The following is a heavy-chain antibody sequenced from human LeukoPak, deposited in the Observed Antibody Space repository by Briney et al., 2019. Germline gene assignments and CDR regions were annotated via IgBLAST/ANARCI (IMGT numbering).Heavy chain of an antibody. V-gene: IGHV4-39*07. J-gene: IGHJ4*02. CDR3: ARGRTYYDILTGYHPGDY. D-gene: IGHD3-9*01. CDR1: GGSIYSSSYY. CDR2: IYYSGST. Sequence: SETLSLTCSVSGGSIYSSSYYWGWIRQPPGKGLEWIGSIYYSGSTYYNPSLKSRVTISVDTSKNQFSLKLSSVTAADTAVYYCARGRTYYDILTGYHPGDYWGQGTLVTVSS.